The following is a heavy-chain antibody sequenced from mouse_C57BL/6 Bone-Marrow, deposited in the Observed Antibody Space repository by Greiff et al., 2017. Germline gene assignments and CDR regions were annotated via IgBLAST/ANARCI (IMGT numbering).Heavy chain of an antibody. CDR3: ARAMDY. J-gene: IGHJ4*01. CDR2: IYPGSGNT. V-gene: IGHV1-76*01. Sequence: QVQLKQSGAELVRPGASVKLSCKASGYTFTDYYINWVKQRPGQGLEWIARIYPGSGNTYYNGKFKGKATLTAEKSSSTAYMQLSSLTSEDSAVYFCARAMDYWGQGTSVTGSA. CDR1: GYTFTDYY.